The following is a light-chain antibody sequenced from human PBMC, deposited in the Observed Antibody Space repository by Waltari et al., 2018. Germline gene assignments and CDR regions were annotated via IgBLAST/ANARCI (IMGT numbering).Light chain of an antibody. CDR3: QQRGSGNWPT. V-gene: IGKV3-11*01. J-gene: IGKJ4*01. CDR2: DAS. CDR1: QSVSTY. Sequence: EIELTKSPATLSLSPGERANLSCRASQSVSTYLAWYQQKPGQAPRLLIYDASRRATCIPGRFSGSGSGTDFTLTISSLEPEDFAVYYCQQRGSGNWPTFGGGTRVEIK.